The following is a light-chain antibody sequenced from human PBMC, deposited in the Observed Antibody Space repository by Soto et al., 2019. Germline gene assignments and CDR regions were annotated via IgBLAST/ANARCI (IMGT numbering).Light chain of an antibody. J-gene: IGKJ1*01. Sequence: DIQMTQSPSTLSASIGDRVTITCRASEGVITWLAWYQQKPGKAPKLLVYQASILDNGVPSRFSGSGSGTDFTLTISNLQPDDSATYYCQQYGSSWTFGQGTKVEI. CDR2: QAS. CDR3: QQYGSSWT. V-gene: IGKV1-5*03. CDR1: EGVITW.